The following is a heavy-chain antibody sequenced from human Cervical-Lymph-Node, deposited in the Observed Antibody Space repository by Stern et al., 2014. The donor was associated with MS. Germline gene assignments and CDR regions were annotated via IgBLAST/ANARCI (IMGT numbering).Heavy chain of an antibody. D-gene: IGHD5/OR15-5a*01. CDR3: THTSPRVFGIDY. V-gene: IGHV2-5*02. CDR2: IYWDGDK. J-gene: IGHJ4*02. Sequence: QVTLRESGPTLVKLTQTLTLKCIFSGFSLTTSGVGVGWIRQPPGKALEWLGFIYWDGDKRYSPSLKRRITITKDTSKNQVVLTMTNMDPVDTATYYCTHTSPRVFGIDYWGQGTLVTVSS. CDR1: GFSLTTSGVG.